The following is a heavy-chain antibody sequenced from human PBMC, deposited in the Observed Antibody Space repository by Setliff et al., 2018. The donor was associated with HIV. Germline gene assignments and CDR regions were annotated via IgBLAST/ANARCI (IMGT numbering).Heavy chain of an antibody. V-gene: IGHV4-38-2*01. Sequence: SETLSLTCAVSGYSLTTGHYWTWIRQSPGKGLEWIGSVYYSGDTDYNPSLKSRVSTSVDTSKNQFSLKLSSVTAADTAVYYCARHTIGVATWSDGFDFWGQGRLVTVSS. J-gene: IGHJ4*02. CDR2: VYYSGDT. D-gene: IGHD6-19*01. CDR1: GYSLTTGHY. CDR3: ARHTIGVATWSDGFDF.